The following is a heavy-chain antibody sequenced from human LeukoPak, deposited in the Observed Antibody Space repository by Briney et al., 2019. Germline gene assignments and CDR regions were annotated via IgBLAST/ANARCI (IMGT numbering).Heavy chain of an antibody. D-gene: IGHD3-22*01. CDR1: GFTFSSYG. V-gene: IGHV3-23*01. CDR3: AKDSYDTSI. Sequence: GSLRLSCAASGFTFSSYGMSWVRQAPGKGLEWVSAISDNGGRTFYADSVKGRFTISRDNSRNTLFLQMNSLRADDTAVYYCAKDSYDTSIWGQGTLVTVSS. CDR2: ISDNGGRT. J-gene: IGHJ4*02.